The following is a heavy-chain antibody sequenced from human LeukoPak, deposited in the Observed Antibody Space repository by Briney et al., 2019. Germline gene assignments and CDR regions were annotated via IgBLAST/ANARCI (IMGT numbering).Heavy chain of an antibody. V-gene: IGHV4-59*08. CDR3: ARTPQVGQLWYPIYFDY. D-gene: IGHD5-18*01. J-gene: IGHJ4*02. CDR2: IYYSGGT. CDR1: GGSISSYY. Sequence: PSETLSLTCTVSGGSISSYYWSWIRQPPGKGLEWIGYIYYSGGTNYNPSLKSRVTISVDTSKNQFSLKLSSVTAADTAVYYCARTPQVGQLWYPIYFDYWGQGTLVTVSS.